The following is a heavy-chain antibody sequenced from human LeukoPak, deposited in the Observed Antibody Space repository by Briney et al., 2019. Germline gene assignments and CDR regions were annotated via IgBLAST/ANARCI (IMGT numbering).Heavy chain of an antibody. CDR1: GYTLTELS. CDR3: AGGPYYYDSSGYYY. J-gene: IGHJ4*02. Sequence: GASVKVSCKVSGYTLTELSMHWVRQAPGKGLEWMGGFDPEDGETIYAQKFQGRVTMTEDTSTDTAYMELSSLRSEDTAVYYCAGGPYYYDSSGYYYWGQGTLVTVSS. D-gene: IGHD3-22*01. V-gene: IGHV1-24*01. CDR2: FDPEDGET.